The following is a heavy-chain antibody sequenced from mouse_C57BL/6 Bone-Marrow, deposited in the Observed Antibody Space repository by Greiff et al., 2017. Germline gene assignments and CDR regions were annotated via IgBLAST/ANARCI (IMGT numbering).Heavy chain of an antibody. CDR1: EYDFPSHD. CDR3: ARHRIYYGYDGYAMDY. CDR2: INSDGGST. J-gene: IGHJ4*01. Sequence: EVQLVESGGGLVQPGESLKLSCESNEYDFPSHDMSWVRQTPEKRLELVAAINSDGGSTYYPDTMERRFIISRDNAKKTLYLQLRSLRCEDTALYYCARHRIYYGYDGYAMDYWGQGTSVTVSS. V-gene: IGHV5-2*01. D-gene: IGHD2-2*01.